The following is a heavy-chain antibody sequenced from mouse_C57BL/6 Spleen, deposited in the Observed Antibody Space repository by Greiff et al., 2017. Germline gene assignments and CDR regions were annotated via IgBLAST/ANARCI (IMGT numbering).Heavy chain of an antibody. CDR3: ARCLYGNYGVFAY. V-gene: IGHV1-75*01. CDR1: GSNFTDYY. D-gene: IGHD2-1*01. CDR2: IFPGSGST. Sequence: VKLMESGPELVKPGASVKISCKASGSNFTDYYINWVKQRPGQGLEWSGWIFPGSGSTYYNEKFKGKATLTVDKSFSTAYMLLSSLTSEDSAVYLCARCLYGNYGVFAYWGQGTLVTVSA. J-gene: IGHJ3*01.